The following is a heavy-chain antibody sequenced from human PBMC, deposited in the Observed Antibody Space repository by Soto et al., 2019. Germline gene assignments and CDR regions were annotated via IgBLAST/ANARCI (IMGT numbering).Heavy chain of an antibody. J-gene: IGHJ2*01. CDR3: AKASEDSSGYYYLGFCFSDDWYFDL. CDR2: ISGSGGST. CDR1: GFTFSSYA. V-gene: IGHV3-23*01. Sequence: EVQLLESGGGLVQPGGSLRLSCAASGFTFSSYAMSWVRQAPGKGLEWVSAISGSGGSTYYADSVKGRFTISRDNSKNTLYLQMNSLRAEDTAVYYCAKASEDSSGYYYLGFCFSDDWYFDLWGRGTLVTVSS. D-gene: IGHD3-22*01.